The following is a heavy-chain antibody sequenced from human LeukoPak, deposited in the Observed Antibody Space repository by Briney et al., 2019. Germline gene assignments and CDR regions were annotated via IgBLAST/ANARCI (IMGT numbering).Heavy chain of an antibody. CDR1: GFTFSSYA. J-gene: IGHJ4*02. D-gene: IGHD4-17*01. CDR2: IYSGGST. Sequence: QSGGSLRLSCAASGFTFSSYAMSWVRQAPGKGLEWVSVIYSGGSTYYADSVKGRFTISRDNSKNTLYLQMNSLRAEDTAVYYCARLYGDQDYWGQGTLVTVSS. V-gene: IGHV3-66*04. CDR3: ARLYGDQDY.